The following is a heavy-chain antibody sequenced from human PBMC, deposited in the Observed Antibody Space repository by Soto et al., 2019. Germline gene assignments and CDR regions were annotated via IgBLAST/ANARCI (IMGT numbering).Heavy chain of an antibody. V-gene: IGHV3-23*01. CDR1: GFIFSSYA. CDR2: LSGRGGNT. CDR3: AKDPPSSGEGV. D-gene: IGHD3-10*01. Sequence: PGGSLRLSCAASGFIFSSYAMSWVRQAPGKGLEWVSGLSGRGGNTYYADSVKGRFTISRDNSKNTLYLQMNSLRAEDTALYYCAKDPPSSGEGVWGQGTTVTVSS. J-gene: IGHJ6*02.